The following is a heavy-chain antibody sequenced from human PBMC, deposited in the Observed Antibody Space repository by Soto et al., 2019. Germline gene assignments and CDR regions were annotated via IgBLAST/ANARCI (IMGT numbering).Heavy chain of an antibody. Sequence: ASVKVSCKYSGGTFKTESINWVRQAPGQGLEWMGGILPIFGTADYAPRFQGRVTITADEATRTAYMELSSLRSQDTAVYYCARVGVDSSDAFDIWGQGTMVTVSS. CDR1: GGTFKTES. J-gene: IGHJ3*02. D-gene: IGHD3-22*01. CDR2: ILPIFGTA. V-gene: IGHV1-69*13. CDR3: ARVGVDSSDAFDI.